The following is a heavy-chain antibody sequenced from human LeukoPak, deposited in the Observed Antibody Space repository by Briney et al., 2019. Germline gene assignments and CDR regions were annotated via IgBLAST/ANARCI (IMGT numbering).Heavy chain of an antibody. J-gene: IGHJ1*01. D-gene: IGHD3-22*01. CDR3: ARGTYYYDSSGQYPSEYFQH. V-gene: IGHV1-2*02. Sequence: GASVKVSCKASGYTFTGYYMHWVRQAPGQGLEWMGRINPNSGGTNYAQKFQGRVTMTRDTSISTAYMELSRLRSDDTAVYNCARGTYYYDSSGQYPSEYFQHWGQGTLVTVSS. CDR2: INPNSGGT. CDR1: GYTFTGYY.